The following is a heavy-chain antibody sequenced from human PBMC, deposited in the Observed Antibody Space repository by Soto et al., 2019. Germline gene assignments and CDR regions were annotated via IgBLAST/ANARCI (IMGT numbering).Heavy chain of an antibody. J-gene: IGHJ6*02. CDR3: ARDRGVVVIDYYGLDV. Sequence: PSVTLSLTCAFSCGSFSGSYWRWVRQAPREGPEWIGEINHSGSVSYNPSLRSRVTISVDTVQNQFSLKLNSVTAADTAVYFCARDRGVVVIDYYGLDVWGQGTTVTVSS. D-gene: IGHD2-15*01. V-gene: IGHV4-34*01. CDR2: INHSGSV. CDR1: CGSFSGSY.